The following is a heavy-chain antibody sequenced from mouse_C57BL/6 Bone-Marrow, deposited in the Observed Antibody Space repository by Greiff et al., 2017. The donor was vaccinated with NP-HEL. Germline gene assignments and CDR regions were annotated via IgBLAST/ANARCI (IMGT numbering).Heavy chain of an antibody. CDR2: ISSGGSYT. CDR3: ARRGYYGSFYYAMDY. D-gene: IGHD1-1*01. CDR1: GFTFSSYG. V-gene: IGHV5-6*01. J-gene: IGHJ4*01. Sequence: EVQGVESGGDLVKPGGSLKLSCAASGFTFSSYGMSWVRQTPDKRLEWVATISSGGSYTYYPDSVKGRFPISRDNAKNTLYLQMSSLKSEDTAMYYCARRGYYGSFYYAMDYWGQGTSVTVSS.